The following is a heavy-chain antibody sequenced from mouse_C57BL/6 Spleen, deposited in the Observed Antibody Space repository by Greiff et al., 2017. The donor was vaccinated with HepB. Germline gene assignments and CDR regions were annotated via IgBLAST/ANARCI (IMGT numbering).Heavy chain of an antibody. Sequence: EVQLQESGPELVKPGASVKISCKASGYTFTDYNMDWVKQSHGKSLEWIGDINPNNGGTIYNQKFKGKATLTVDKSSNTAYMELRSLTSEDTAVYYYASSHYDYDVGDYAMDYWGQGTSVTVSS. D-gene: IGHD2-4*01. J-gene: IGHJ4*01. CDR2: INPNNGGT. CDR3: ASSHYDYDVGDYAMDY. V-gene: IGHV1-18*01. CDR1: GYTFTDYN.